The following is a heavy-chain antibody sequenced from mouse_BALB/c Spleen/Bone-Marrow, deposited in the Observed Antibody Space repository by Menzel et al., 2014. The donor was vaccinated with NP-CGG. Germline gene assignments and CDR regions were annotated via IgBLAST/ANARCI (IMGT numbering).Heavy chain of an antibody. CDR3: AVYYYGSSSFAY. D-gene: IGHD1-1*01. CDR1: GFNIKDTY. CDR2: IDPANGST. J-gene: IGHJ3*01. V-gene: IGHV14-3*02. Sequence: VQLKESGAELVKPGASVKLSCTAPGFNIKDTYMHWVKQRPEQGLEWIGRIDPANGSTKYDPKFQGKATITADTSSNTAYLQLSSLTSEDTAVYYCAVYYYGSSSFAYWGQGTLVTVSA.